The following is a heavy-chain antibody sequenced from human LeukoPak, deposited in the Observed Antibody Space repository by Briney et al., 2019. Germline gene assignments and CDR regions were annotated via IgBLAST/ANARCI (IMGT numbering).Heavy chain of an antibody. J-gene: IGHJ4*02. D-gene: IGHD3-22*01. CDR3: ARVTGYVIEDYFDY. V-gene: IGHV4-59*01. Sequence: SSETLSLTCTVSGGSISSYYWSWIRQPPGKGLEWIGYIYYSGSTNYNPSLKSRVTISVDTSKNQSSLKLRSVTAADTAVYYCARVTGYVIEDYFDYWGQGTLVTVSS. CDR2: IYYSGST. CDR1: GGSISSYY.